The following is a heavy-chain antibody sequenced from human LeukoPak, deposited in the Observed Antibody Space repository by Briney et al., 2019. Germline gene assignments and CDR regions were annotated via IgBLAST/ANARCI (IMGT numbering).Heavy chain of an antibody. V-gene: IGHV4-39*01. CDR2: IYYSGST. CDR1: GVSITSSGHY. D-gene: IGHD2-2*01. CDR3: ATPPSN. J-gene: IGHJ4*02. Sequence: SETLSLTCTVSGVSITSSGHYWGWIRQPPGKGLEWIGSIYYSGSTYYNPSLKSRVTISVDTSKNQFSLKLSSVTAADTAVYYCATPPSNWGQGTLVTVSS.